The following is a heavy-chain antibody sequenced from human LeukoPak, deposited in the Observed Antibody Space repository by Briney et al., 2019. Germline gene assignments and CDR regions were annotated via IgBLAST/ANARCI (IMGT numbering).Heavy chain of an antibody. Sequence: GGSLRLSCAASGFTISSYGMHWVRQAPGKGLEWVAVILYDGSNKFYADSVKGRFAISRDNSKNTLYLQMNSLRGYDSAVYYCARPLSNGYFHDSGGYYPYAMDVWGQGTTVTVSS. CDR3: ARPLSNGYFHDSGGYYPYAMDV. V-gene: IGHV3-30*03. D-gene: IGHD3-22*01. J-gene: IGHJ6*02. CDR2: ILYDGSNK. CDR1: GFTISSYG.